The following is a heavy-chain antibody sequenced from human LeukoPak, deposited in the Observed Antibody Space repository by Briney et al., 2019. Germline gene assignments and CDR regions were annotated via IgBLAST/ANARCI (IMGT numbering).Heavy chain of an antibody. Sequence: KPSETLSLTCTVSGGSISNYYWSWLRQPPGKGLEWIGYIYYSGSTNYNPSLKSRVTISVDTSKNQFSLKLSSVTAADTAVYYCARTLRSSGYYFDYWGQGTLVTVSS. J-gene: IGHJ4*02. D-gene: IGHD3-3*01. V-gene: IGHV4-59*01. CDR3: ARTLRSSGYYFDY. CDR1: GGSISNYY. CDR2: IYYSGST.